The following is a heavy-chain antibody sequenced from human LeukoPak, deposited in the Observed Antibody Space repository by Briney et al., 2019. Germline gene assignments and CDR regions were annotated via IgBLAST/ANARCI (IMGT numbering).Heavy chain of an antibody. D-gene: IGHD6-13*01. V-gene: IGHV4-59*08. CDR1: GGSISSYY. J-gene: IGHJ4*02. Sequence: SETLSLTCTVSGGSISSYYWSWIRQPPGKGLEWIGYIYYSGSTNYNPSLKSRVTISVDTSKNQFSLKLSSVTAADTAVYYCARSGRAAGDYWGQGTLVTVSS. CDR2: IYYSGST. CDR3: ARSGRAAGDY.